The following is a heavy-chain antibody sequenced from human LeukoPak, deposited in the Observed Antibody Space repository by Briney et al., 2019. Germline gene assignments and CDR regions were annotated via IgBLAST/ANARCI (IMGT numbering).Heavy chain of an antibody. D-gene: IGHD1-26*01. V-gene: IGHV3-23*01. Sequence: GGSLRLSCAASGFTFSRYSMNRVRQAPGKGLEWVSALTGSGGTTYYADSVKGRFTISRDNSKNTLYLQMNSLTAEDTAVYYCARDRMGAILYFDYWGQGTLVTVSS. CDR3: ARDRMGAILYFDY. CDR1: GFTFSRYS. CDR2: LTGSGGTT. J-gene: IGHJ4*02.